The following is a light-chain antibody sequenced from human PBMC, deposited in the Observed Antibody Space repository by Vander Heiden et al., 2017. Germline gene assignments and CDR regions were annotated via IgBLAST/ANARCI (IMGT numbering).Light chain of an antibody. CDR3: MQTLQTL. J-gene: IGKJ5*01. Sequence: DIVMTQSPLSLPVTPGEPASISCRSSQSLLHSNGYNYLDWYLQKPGQSPQLLIYLGSNRASGVPDRFSGSGSGTDFTLKISRVEAGDVGVYYGMQTLQTLFGQGTRLEIK. CDR1: QSLLHSNGYNY. V-gene: IGKV2-28*01. CDR2: LGS.